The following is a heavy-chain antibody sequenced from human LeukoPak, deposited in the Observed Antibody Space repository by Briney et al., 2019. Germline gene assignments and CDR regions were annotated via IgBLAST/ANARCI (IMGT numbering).Heavy chain of an antibody. CDR3: ARVGSSSWHYNWFDP. J-gene: IGHJ5*02. D-gene: IGHD6-13*01. CDR1: GGSISSYY. Sequence: SETLSLTCTVSGGSISSYYWSWIRQPPGKGLEWIGYIYYSGSTNYNPSLKSRVTISVDTSKNQFSLKLSSVTAADTAVYYCARVGSSSWHYNWFDPWGQGTLVTVSS. V-gene: IGHV4-59*01. CDR2: IYYSGST.